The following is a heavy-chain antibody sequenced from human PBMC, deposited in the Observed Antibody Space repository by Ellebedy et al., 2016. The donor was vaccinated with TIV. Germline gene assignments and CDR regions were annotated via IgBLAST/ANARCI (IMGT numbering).Heavy chain of an antibody. CDR2: ISGSGGST. CDR1: GFTFSSYA. J-gene: IGHJ6*02. Sequence: GESLKISCAASGFTFSSYAMSWVRQAPGKGLEWVSAISGSGGSTYYADSVKGRFTISRDNSKNTLYLQMNSLKTEDTAVYYCARHPSVAGPGDVWGHGTTVTVTS. CDR3: ARHPSVAGPGDV. V-gene: IGHV3-23*01. D-gene: IGHD6-19*01.